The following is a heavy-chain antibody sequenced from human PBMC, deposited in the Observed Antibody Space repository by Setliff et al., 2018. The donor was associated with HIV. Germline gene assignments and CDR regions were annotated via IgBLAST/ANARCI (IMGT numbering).Heavy chain of an antibody. J-gene: IGHJ2*01. CDR3: ARDHHSGRGSNFPWYSDL. V-gene: IGHV1-69*13. Sequence: SVKVSCKASGGTFSSYAISWVRQAPGQGLEWMGGIIPIFGTANYAQKFQGRVTITADESTSTAYMELKSLRSEDTAVYYCARDHHSGRGSNFPWYSDLWGRGTLVTVSS. CDR1: GGTFSSYA. CDR2: IIPIFGTA. D-gene: IGHD1-26*01.